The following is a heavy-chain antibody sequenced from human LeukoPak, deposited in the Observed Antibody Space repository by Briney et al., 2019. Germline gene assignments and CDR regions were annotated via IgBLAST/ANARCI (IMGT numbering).Heavy chain of an antibody. J-gene: IGHJ6*03. CDR1: GGSISSYY. D-gene: IGHD6-19*01. CDR2: IYYSGST. CDR3: ARRARSGGWYYYYYMDV. V-gene: IGHV4-59*08. Sequence: KPSETLSLTCTVSGGSISSYYWSWIRQPPGKGLEWIGYIYYSGSTNYNPSLKSRVTISVDTSKNQFSLKLSSVTAADTAVYYCARRARSGGWYYYYYMDVWGKGTTVTVSS.